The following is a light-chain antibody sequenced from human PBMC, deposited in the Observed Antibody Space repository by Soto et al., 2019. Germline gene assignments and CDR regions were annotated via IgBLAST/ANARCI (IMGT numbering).Light chain of an antibody. CDR1: SSDVGAYNY. Sequence: QSALTQPASVSGSPGQSITISCTGTSSDVGAYNYVSWYQQHPGKAPKLMIYDVSNRPSGVSNRFSGSKSGNTASLTISGLQAEDEADYYCSSYTSSSTRVFGIGTKLTVL. CDR3: SSYTSSSTRV. CDR2: DVS. V-gene: IGLV2-14*03. J-gene: IGLJ1*01.